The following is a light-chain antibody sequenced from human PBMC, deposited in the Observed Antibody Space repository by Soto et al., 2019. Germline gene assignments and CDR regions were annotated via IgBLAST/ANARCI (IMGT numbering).Light chain of an antibody. J-gene: IGLJ1*01. CDR2: EVS. V-gene: IGLV2-8*01. Sequence: QSVLTQPPSASGCPGQSVTISCTGTSSDVGGYNYVSWYQQHPGKAPKLMIYEVSKRPSGVPDRFSGSKSGNTASLTVSGLQAEDEADYYCSSYAGSQGVFGTGTKVTVL. CDR1: SSDVGGYNY. CDR3: SSYAGSQGV.